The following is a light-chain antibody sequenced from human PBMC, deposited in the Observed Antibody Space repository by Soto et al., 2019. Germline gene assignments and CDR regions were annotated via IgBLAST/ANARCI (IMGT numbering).Light chain of an antibody. CDR1: QSVSSD. V-gene: IGKV3-15*01. CDR3: RPYTDGRS. J-gene: IGKJ4*01. Sequence: EIVMTQSPATLSVSPGDRATLSCRASQSVSSDLAWYQQKPGQAPRLLIYGASARATGIPARFSGSGSGTEFALTISRLQSEDFAFNYCRPYTDGRSVGGGTKVDIK. CDR2: GAS.